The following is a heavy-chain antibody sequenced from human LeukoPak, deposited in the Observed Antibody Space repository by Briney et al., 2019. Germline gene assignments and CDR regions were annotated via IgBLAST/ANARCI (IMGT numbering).Heavy chain of an antibody. V-gene: IGHV4-34*01. CDR2: INHSGST. D-gene: IGHD1-1*01. CDR1: GGSFSGYY. CDR3: ARGYWINY. J-gene: IGHJ4*02. Sequence: SETLSLTCAVYGGSFSGYYWSWIRRPPGKGLEWIGEINHSGSTNYNPSLKSRVTISVDTSKNQFSLKLSSVTAADTAVYYCARGYWINYWGQGTLVTVSS.